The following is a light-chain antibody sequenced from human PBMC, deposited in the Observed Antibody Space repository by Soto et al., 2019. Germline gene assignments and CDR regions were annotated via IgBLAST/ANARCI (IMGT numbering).Light chain of an antibody. Sequence: QSALTQPASVSGSPGQSIPISCTGTTRDVGGYNYVSWYQHHPGKAPKLMIYEVSNRTSGVSNRFSGSKSGNTASLTISGLQAEDEADYHCSSSTSSSTLLFGGGTKVTVL. J-gene: IGLJ2*01. CDR1: TRDVGGYNY. CDR2: EVS. CDR3: SSSTSSSTLL. V-gene: IGLV2-14*01.